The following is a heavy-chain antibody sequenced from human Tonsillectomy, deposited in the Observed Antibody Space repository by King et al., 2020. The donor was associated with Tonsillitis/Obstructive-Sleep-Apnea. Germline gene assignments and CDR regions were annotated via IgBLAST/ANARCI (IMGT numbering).Heavy chain of an antibody. CDR1: GVSISSYY. CDR3: ARAYYDILTGYLDDALDV. CDR2: LYYSGST. D-gene: IGHD3-9*01. V-gene: IGHV4-59*08. J-gene: IGHJ3*01. Sequence: VQLQESGPGLVKPSETLSLTCTVSGVSISSYYWSWIRQPPGKGLEWIGYLYYSGSTNYNPSLKSRVTISVDTSKNQFSLKLSSVTAADTAVYYCARAYYDILTGYLDDALDVWGQGTMVTVSS.